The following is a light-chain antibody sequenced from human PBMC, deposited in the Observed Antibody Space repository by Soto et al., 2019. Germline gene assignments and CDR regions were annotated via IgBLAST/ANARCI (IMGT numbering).Light chain of an antibody. J-gene: IGKJ1*01. CDR2: DAI. CDR3: QQYGSSGT. V-gene: IGKV3-15*01. Sequence: DKLMSQSPATLSVSLGERVTLSCRASQNIHNHMSWFLQKPGQTPRLLIYDAIIRAPDVPARFSGSWSGTEFTLTINSLQSEDFAVYYCQQYGSSGTFGQGTKVDIK. CDR1: QNIHNH.